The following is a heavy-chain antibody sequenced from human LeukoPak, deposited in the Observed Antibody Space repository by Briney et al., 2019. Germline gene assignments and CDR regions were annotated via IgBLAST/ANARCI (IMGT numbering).Heavy chain of an antibody. Sequence: QPGGSLRLSCEVSGFTFSNFWMSWVRQAPGKGLEWVANIKKDGSEKYYADSVKGRFTISRDNAKNSLYLQMNSLRAEDTAVYSCARVGGNWGYDNWGQGTMVTVSS. J-gene: IGHJ3*02. V-gene: IGHV3-7*05. D-gene: IGHD7-27*01. CDR1: GFTFSNFW. CDR2: IKKDGSEK. CDR3: ARVGGNWGYDN.